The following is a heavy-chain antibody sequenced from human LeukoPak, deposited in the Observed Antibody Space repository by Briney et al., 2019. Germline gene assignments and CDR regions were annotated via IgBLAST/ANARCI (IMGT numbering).Heavy chain of an antibody. CDR2: ISGSGGST. CDR3: AKDAIVDTAMVNWFDP. Sequence: PGASLRLSCAASGFTFSSYPMSWVRQAPGKGLEWVSAISGSGGSTYYADSVKGRFTISRDKSKNTLYLQMNRLRAEDTAVYYCAKDAIVDTAMVNWFDPWGQGTLVTVSS. CDR1: GFTFSSYP. J-gene: IGHJ5*02. V-gene: IGHV3-23*01. D-gene: IGHD5-18*01.